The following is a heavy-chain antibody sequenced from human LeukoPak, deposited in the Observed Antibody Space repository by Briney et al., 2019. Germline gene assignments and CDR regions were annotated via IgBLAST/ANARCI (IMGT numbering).Heavy chain of an antibody. Sequence: PGGSLRLSCAASGFTFSSNYMSWVGQAPGKGLEWVSVIYSGGSTYYSDSVTGRFTISRDNSKNTLYLQMNSLRAEDTAVYYCARGGTYGMDVWGQGTTVTVSS. V-gene: IGHV3-53*01. CDR1: GFTFSSNY. J-gene: IGHJ6*02. CDR2: IYSGGST. CDR3: ARGGTYGMDV.